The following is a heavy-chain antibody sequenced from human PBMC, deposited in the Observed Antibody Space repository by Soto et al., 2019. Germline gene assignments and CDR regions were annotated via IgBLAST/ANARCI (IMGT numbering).Heavy chain of an antibody. CDR2: TFYRSGWHF. J-gene: IGHJ5*01. D-gene: IGHD6-13*01. CDR3: GREALDPGRGLWYWYCSVS. V-gene: IGHV6-1*01. CDR1: GDTVSTDAAA. Sequence: SQTLSLTCVISGDTVSTDAAAWSWIRQSPSRGLEWLGRTFYRSGWHFDYAVSVKGRITFHADTSKNQLSLQLDSVTPDDTAVYFCGREALDPGRGLWYWYCSVSCGQGLLVTLS.